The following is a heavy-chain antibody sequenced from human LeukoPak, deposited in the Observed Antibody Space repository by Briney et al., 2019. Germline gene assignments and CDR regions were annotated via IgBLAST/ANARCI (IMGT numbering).Heavy chain of an antibody. D-gene: IGHD2-15*01. CDR2: ISGSGGST. J-gene: IGHJ4*02. V-gene: IGHV3-23*01. Sequence: GGSLRLSCAASGFTFSSYAMSWVRQAPGKGLEWVSAISGSGGSTYYADSVKGRFTISRDNSNITLYLQMNSLRAEDMAVYYCAKDRAPGVVAATHGVDYWGQGTLVTVSS. CDR1: GFTFSSYA. CDR3: AKDRAPGVVAATHGVDY.